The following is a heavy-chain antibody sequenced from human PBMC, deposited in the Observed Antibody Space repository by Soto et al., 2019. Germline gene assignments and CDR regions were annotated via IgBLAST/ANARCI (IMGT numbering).Heavy chain of an antibody. D-gene: IGHD4-17*01. Sequence: QVQLVESGGGVVQPGRSLSLSCAASGFTFSSYGMHWVRQAPGKGLEWVAVISYDGSNKYYADSVKGRFTISRDNSKNTLYLQMNSLRAEDTAVYYCAKDFNGDYTFDYWGQGTLVTVSS. CDR3: AKDFNGDYTFDY. CDR2: ISYDGSNK. J-gene: IGHJ4*02. V-gene: IGHV3-30*18. CDR1: GFTFSSYG.